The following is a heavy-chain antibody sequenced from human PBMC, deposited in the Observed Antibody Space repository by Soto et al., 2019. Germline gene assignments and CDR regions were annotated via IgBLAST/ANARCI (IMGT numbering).Heavy chain of an antibody. Sequence: QITLKESGPTLVKPTQTLTLTCAFSGFSLSTSGVGVGWIRQPPGKALEWLALIYWDDDKRYSPSLKSRLTITKDTSKNQVVLTMTNMDPVDTATYYCAHSIYSPYNWNDGNYFDYWGQGTLVTVSS. V-gene: IGHV2-5*02. CDR3: AHSIYSPYNWNDGNYFDY. CDR1: GFSLSTSGVG. CDR2: IYWDDDK. J-gene: IGHJ4*02. D-gene: IGHD1-20*01.